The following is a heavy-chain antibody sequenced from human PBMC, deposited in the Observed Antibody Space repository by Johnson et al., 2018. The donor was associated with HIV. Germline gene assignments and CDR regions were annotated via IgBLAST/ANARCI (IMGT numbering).Heavy chain of an antibody. D-gene: IGHD2-2*01. CDR1: GFTFSNAW. CDR2: IKSKTDGGTT. CDR3: AREGGAAAPDAFDI. J-gene: IGHJ3*02. Sequence: MQLVESGGGVVQPGRSLRLSCAASGFTFSNAWMSWVRQAPGKGLEWVGRIKSKTDGGTTDYAAPVKGRFTISRDNAKNSLYLQMNSLRAEDTAVYYCAREGGAAAPDAFDIWGQGTMVTVSS. V-gene: IGHV3-15*01.